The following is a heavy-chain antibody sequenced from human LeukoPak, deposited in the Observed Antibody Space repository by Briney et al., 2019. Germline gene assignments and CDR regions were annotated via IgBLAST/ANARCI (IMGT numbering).Heavy chain of an antibody. V-gene: IGHV3-11*06. CDR1: GFTFSDYY. CDR3: ARDVGPIDYGGNPGWFDY. CDR2: ISSSSSYT. Sequence: PGGSLRLSCAASGFTFSDYYMSWIRQAPGKGLEWVSYISSSSSYTNYADSVEGRFTISRDNAKNSLYLLMNSLRAEDTAVYYCARDVGPIDYGGNPGWFDYWGQGTLVTVSS. D-gene: IGHD4-23*01. J-gene: IGHJ4*02.